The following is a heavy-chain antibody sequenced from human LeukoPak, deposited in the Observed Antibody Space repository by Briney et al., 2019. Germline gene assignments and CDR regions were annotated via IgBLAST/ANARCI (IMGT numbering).Heavy chain of an antibody. CDR2: VIPIFDTA. Sequence: SVKVSCKASGGTFSNYAIKWVRPAAGRGREWMGGVIPIFDTANYAQKFQRRVTIIADKSTSTVYMDLNSLKSEDTAEDYCARGWDYDSGGRPTAYVYWGQGTLVTVSS. D-gene: IGHD3-22*01. J-gene: IGHJ4*02. CDR1: GGTFSNYA. V-gene: IGHV1-69*06. CDR3: ARGWDYDSGGRPTAYVY.